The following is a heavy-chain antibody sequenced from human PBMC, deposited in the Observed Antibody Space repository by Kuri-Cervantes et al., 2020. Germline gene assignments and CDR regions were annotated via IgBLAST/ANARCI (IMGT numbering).Heavy chain of an antibody. J-gene: IGHJ4*02. D-gene: IGHD3-10*01. Sequence: GESLKISCAASGFTFSSYSMNWVRQAPGKGLEWVSGISWNSGSIGYADSVKGRFTISRDNSKNTLYLQMNSLRAEDTAVYYCARDLRGGGYYFDYWGQGTLVTVSS. V-gene: IGHV3-48*01. CDR1: GFTFSSYS. CDR3: ARDLRGGGYYFDY. CDR2: ISWNSGSI.